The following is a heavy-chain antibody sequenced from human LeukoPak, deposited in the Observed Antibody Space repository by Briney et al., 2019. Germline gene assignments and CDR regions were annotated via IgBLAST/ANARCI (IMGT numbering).Heavy chain of an antibody. CDR3: ARLDLHTYAVDTALLTGGSSAFDY. CDR1: GFTFSSYA. D-gene: IGHD5-18*01. CDR2: ISYDGSNK. Sequence: GGSLRLSCAASGFTFSSYAMHWVRQAPGKGLEWVAVISYDGSNKYYADSVKGRFTISRDNSKNTLYLQMNSLRAEDTAVYYCARLDLHTYAVDTALLTGGSSAFDYWGQGTLVTVSS. J-gene: IGHJ4*02. V-gene: IGHV3-30-3*01.